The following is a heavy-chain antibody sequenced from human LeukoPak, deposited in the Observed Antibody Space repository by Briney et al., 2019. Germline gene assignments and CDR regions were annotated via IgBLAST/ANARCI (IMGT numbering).Heavy chain of an antibody. J-gene: IGHJ3*02. CDR2: IFHNGNT. CDR1: GGSIRSYY. D-gene: IGHD5-12*01. Sequence: SETLSLTCSVSGGSIRSYYWSWIRQPPGKGLEFIGYIFHNGNTNYNPSLKSRVTISVDTSKNQFSLKLSSVTAADTAVYYCARALRGYSGYDYGADAFDIWGQGTMVTVSS. V-gene: IGHV4-59*01. CDR3: ARALRGYSGYDYGADAFDI.